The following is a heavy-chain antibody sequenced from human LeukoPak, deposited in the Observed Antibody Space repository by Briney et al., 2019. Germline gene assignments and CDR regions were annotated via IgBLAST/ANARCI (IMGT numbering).Heavy chain of an antibody. CDR1: GFTFSSYG. CDR2: ISGSGGSR. V-gene: IGHV3-23*01. CDR3: ARGPSGYHNT. D-gene: IGHD5-12*01. Sequence: PGGSLRLSCAASGFTFSSYGMSWVRQAPGKGLEWVSAISGSGGSRHYADSVKGRFTISRDNSKNTLYLQMNSLRAEDTAVYYCARGPSGYHNTGGQGTLVTVSS. J-gene: IGHJ4*02.